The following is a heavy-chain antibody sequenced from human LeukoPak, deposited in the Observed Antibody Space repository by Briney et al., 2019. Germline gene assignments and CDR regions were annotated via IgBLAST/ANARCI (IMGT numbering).Heavy chain of an antibody. V-gene: IGHV4-39*01. Sequence: PSETLSLTCTVSGGSISSSSYYWGWIRQPPGKGLEWIGSIYYSGSTYYNPSLKSRVTISVDTSKDQFSLKVSSVTAADTAVYYCARRELVSTPDAFDIGGQGTMVTVSS. CDR2: IYYSGST. J-gene: IGHJ3*02. D-gene: IGHD3-10*01. CDR1: GGSISSSSYY. CDR3: ARRELVSTPDAFDI.